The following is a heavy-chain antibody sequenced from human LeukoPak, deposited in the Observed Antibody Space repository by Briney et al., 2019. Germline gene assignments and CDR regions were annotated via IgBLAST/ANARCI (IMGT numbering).Heavy chain of an antibody. D-gene: IGHD3-22*01. CDR3: AKDQGLRGGYYDY. Sequence: SGGSLGLSCAASGFTFSSYGMHWVRQAPGKGLEWVAVISYDGSNKYYADSVKGRFTISRDNSKNTLYLQMNSLRAEDTAVYYCAKDQGLRGGYYDYWGQGTLVTVSS. CDR2: ISYDGSNK. CDR1: GFTFSSYG. J-gene: IGHJ4*02. V-gene: IGHV3-30*18.